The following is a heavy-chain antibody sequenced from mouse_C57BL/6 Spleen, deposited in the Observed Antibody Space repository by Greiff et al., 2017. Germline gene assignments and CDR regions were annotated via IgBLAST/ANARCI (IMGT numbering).Heavy chain of an antibody. V-gene: IGHV3-6*01. J-gene: IGHJ3*01. CDR2: ISYDGSN. D-gene: IGHD2-3*01. CDR1: GYSITSGYY. CDR3: ARGAIYDWFAY. Sequence: EVQLVESGPGLVKPSQSLSLTCSVTGYSITSGYYWNWIRQFPGNKLEWMGYISYDGSNNYNPSPKNRISITRDTSKNQFFLKMNSVTTEDTATYYCARGAIYDWFAYWGQGTLVTVSA.